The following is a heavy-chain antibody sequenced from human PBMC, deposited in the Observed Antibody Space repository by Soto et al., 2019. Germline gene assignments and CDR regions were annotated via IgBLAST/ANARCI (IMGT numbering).Heavy chain of an antibody. D-gene: IGHD3-22*01. CDR1: GGSITSSSSY. CDR2: IYYSGNT. CDR3: ARLWDYDSRAQDYYYYHGMDV. V-gene: IGHV4-39*01. Sequence: SETLSLTCAVSGGSITSSSSYWGWIRQPPGKGLEWIGSIYYSGNTYFSPSLPGRVTMSVATSKNQFSLRLSSVTAADPAVYYCARLWDYDSRAQDYYYYHGMDVWGQGTTVTVSS. J-gene: IGHJ6*02.